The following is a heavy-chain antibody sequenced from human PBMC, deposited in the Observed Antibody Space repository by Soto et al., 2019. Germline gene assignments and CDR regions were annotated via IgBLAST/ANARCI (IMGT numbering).Heavy chain of an antibody. CDR3: ARHFWARVVPAAIPNY. D-gene: IGHD2-2*01. CDR2: IYYSGST. Sequence: QLQLQESGPGLVKPSETLSLTCTVSGGSISSSSYYWGWIRQPPGKGLEWIGSIYYSGSTYYNPSLKSRVTISVDTSKNQFSLKLSSVTAADTAVYYCARHFWARVVPAAIPNYWGQGTLVTVSS. CDR1: GGSISSSSYY. J-gene: IGHJ4*02. V-gene: IGHV4-39*01.